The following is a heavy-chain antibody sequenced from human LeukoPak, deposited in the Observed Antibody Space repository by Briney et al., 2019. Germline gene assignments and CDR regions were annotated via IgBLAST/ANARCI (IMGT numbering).Heavy chain of an antibody. D-gene: IGHD1-7*01. CDR2: MNPNSGNT. Sequence: ASVKVSCKASGYTFTSYDINWVRQATGQGLEWMGWMNPNSGNTGYAQKFQGRLTMTRHTSISTAYIELSSLRSEDTAVYYCARRNYPYGMDVWGQGTTVTVSS. V-gene: IGHV1-8*01. J-gene: IGHJ6*02. CDR1: GYTFTSYD. CDR3: ARRNYPYGMDV.